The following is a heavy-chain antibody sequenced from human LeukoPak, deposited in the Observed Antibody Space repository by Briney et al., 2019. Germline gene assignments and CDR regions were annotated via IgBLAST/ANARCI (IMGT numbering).Heavy chain of an antibody. D-gene: IGHD3-9*01. Sequence: SETLSLTCTVSGGSISSSSYYWGWIRQPPGKGLEWIGSIYYSGSTYYNPSLKSRVTISVDTSKNQFSLKLSSVTAADTAVYYCARVAENYDILTGYYTGYYFDYWGQGTLVTVSS. CDR3: ARVAENYDILTGYYTGYYFDY. CDR1: GGSISSSSYY. V-gene: IGHV4-39*07. J-gene: IGHJ4*02. CDR2: IYYSGST.